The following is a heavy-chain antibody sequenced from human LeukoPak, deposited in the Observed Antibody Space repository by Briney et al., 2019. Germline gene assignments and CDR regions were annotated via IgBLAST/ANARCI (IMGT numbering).Heavy chain of an antibody. CDR2: IKSKTAGAIT. CDR3: TREGTGGGAFDI. V-gene: IGHV3-15*01. Sequence: GGSLRLSCAASGFTFSNAWMSWVRQAPGKGLERVGRIKSKTAGAITDYAAPVKGRFTISRDDSKNTLYLQVNSLKTEDTGVYYCTREGTGGGAFDIWGQGALVTVSS. J-gene: IGHJ3*02. D-gene: IGHD3-10*01. CDR1: GFTFSNAW.